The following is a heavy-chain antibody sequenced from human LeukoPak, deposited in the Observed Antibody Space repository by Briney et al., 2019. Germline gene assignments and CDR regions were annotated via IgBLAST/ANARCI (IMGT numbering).Heavy chain of an antibody. J-gene: IGHJ5*02. CDR2: IYYSGST. CDR1: GGSISSGGYY. V-gene: IGHV4-31*03. CDR3: ARDVVVVPAASDWFDP. D-gene: IGHD2-2*01. Sequence: SETLSLTCTVSGGSISSGGYYWSWIRQHPGRGLEWIGYIYYSGSTYYNPSLKSRVTISVDTSKNQFSLKLSSVTAADTAVYYCARDVVVVPAASDWFDPWGQGTLVTVSS.